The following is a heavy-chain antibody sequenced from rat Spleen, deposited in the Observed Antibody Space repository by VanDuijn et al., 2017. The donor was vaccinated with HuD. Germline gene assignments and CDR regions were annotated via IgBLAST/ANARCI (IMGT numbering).Heavy chain of an antibody. CDR1: GLTFSTAW. J-gene: IGHJ2*01. CDR3: AWGYYDGSYYSDY. V-gene: IGHV6-6*01. D-gene: IGHD1-12*02. Sequence: EVQVLESGGGLVQPGNSLKLSCATSGLTFSTAWMYWYRQFPEKRLEWVARIKAKSNNFATDYTESVKGRFTISRDDSKSSIYLQMNNLKEEDTAIYYCAWGYYDGSYYSDYWGQGVMVTVSS. CDR2: IKAKSNNFAT.